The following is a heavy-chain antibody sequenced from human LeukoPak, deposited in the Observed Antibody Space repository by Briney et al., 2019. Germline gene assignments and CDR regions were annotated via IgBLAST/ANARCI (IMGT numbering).Heavy chain of an antibody. V-gene: IGHV4-39*02. CDR1: GGSISSGPYY. CDR2: IYYGENT. Sequence: SETLSLTCTVSGGSISSGPYYWGWIRQPPGKGLEWIGNIYYGENTYYNPSLKSRVTISIDTSRNQFYLKLSSLTAADTAVYYCARDCSSSTCYFDHWGQGTLVTVSS. D-gene: IGHD2-2*01. CDR3: ARDCSSSTCYFDH. J-gene: IGHJ4*02.